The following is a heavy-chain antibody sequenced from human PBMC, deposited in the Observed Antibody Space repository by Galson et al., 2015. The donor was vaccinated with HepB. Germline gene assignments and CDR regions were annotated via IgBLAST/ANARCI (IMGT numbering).Heavy chain of an antibody. CDR2: ISPSGDNT. Sequence: SLRLSCAVSGFTFSYYAMSWVRQAPGKGLEWISAISPSGDNTYSAVSMKGRFTISRDSSRNTLFLQMNNLRADDTAIYFCSKVFPEKTDGWYRQALYYFDSWGQGTRVTVSS. CDR1: GFTFSYYA. D-gene: IGHD6-19*01. V-gene: IGHV3-23*01. J-gene: IGHJ4*02. CDR3: SKVFPEKTDGWYRQALYYFDS.